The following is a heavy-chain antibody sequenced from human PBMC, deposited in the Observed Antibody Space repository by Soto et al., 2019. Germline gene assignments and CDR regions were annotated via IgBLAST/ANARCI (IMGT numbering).Heavy chain of an antibody. CDR1: GFTFSSYA. J-gene: IGHJ6*02. V-gene: IGHV3-33*01. CDR3: ASLPWELSRLAPPLYGMDV. D-gene: IGHD1-26*01. CDR2: IWYDGSNK. Sequence: PGVPLRLSCAASGFTFSSYAMHWVRQAPGKELEWVAVIWYDGSNKYYADSVKGRFTISRDNSKNTLYLQMNSLRAEDTAVYYCASLPWELSRLAPPLYGMDVWGQGTTVTGSS.